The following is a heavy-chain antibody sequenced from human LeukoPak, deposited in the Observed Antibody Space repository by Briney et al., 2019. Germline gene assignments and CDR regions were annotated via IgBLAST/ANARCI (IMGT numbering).Heavy chain of an antibody. V-gene: IGHV4-31*03. J-gene: IGHJ3*02. CDR3: ARGEPGVAFDI. D-gene: IGHD1-14*01. Sequence: PSETLSLTCTVSGGSISSGGYYWSWIRQHPGKGLEWIGYIYYSGSTYYNPSLKSRVTISVDTSKNQFSLKRSSVTAADTAVYYCARGEPGVAFDIWGQGTMVTVSS. CDR2: IYYSGST. CDR1: GGSISSGGYY.